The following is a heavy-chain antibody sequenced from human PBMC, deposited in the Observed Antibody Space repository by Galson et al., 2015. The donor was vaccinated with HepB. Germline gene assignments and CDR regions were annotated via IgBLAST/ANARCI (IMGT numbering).Heavy chain of an antibody. CDR1: GYTLTEIC. CDR3: VRVGRCSGDSCYRFDY. Sequence: SVKVSCKVSGYTLTEICMHWVRQAPGKGLEWMGSSDGEDGERIYAQKFQGRVTMTEDTSTDTAYMELRSLRSEDTAVYYCVRVGRCSGDSCYRFDYWGQGTLVTVSS. D-gene: IGHD2-15*01. V-gene: IGHV1-24*01. CDR2: SDGEDGER. J-gene: IGHJ4*02.